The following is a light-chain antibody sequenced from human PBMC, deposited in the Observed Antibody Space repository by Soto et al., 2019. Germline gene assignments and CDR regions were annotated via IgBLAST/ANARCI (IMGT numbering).Light chain of an antibody. CDR2: DTS. CDR3: QQYQNSPRT. V-gene: IGKV3-20*01. CDR1: QSVGGNS. Sequence: ETVLTQSPGTLSLSPGERATVSCRASQSVGGNSLAWYQQRPGQAPRLLIYDTSKRATGIPDRFSGSGSGTDFTLTISRLEPADFAVYYCQQYQNSPRTFGQGTKVGIK. J-gene: IGKJ1*01.